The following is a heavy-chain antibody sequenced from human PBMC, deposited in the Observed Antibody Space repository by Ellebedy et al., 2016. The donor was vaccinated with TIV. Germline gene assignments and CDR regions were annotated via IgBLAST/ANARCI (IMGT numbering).Heavy chain of an antibody. V-gene: IGHV4-59*12. CDR3: ASRASGSIDY. Sequence: SETLSLXCSVSGDSMNNYYWSWIRQPPGKGLEWIGYIYYSGATNYNPSLKSRVTMSVYTSRNQFSLKLSSVTAADTAVYYCASRASGSIDYWGQGTLVTVSS. CDR1: GDSMNNYY. D-gene: IGHD3-3*01. CDR2: IYYSGAT. J-gene: IGHJ4*02.